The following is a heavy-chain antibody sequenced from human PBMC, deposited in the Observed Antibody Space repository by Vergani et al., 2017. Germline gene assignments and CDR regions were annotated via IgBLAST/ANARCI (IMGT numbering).Heavy chain of an antibody. CDR3: ARGCGDFKYYYYYYYMDV. V-gene: IGHV4-34*01. D-gene: IGHD3-10*01. CDR2: INNSGST. CDR1: GGSFSGYY. J-gene: IGHJ6*03. Sequence: QVQLQQWGAGLLKPSETLSLTCAVYGGSFSGYYWSWIRQPPGKGLEWIGEINNSGSTNYNQSLKSRVTISVDTSKNQFSLKLSSVTAADTAVYYCARGCGDFKYYYYYYYMDVWGKGTTVTVSS.